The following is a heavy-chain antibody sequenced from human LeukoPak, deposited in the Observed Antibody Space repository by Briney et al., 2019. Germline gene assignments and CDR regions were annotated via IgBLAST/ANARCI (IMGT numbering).Heavy chain of an antibody. D-gene: IGHD3-9*01. CDR3: ARDDPRLGHIDY. CDR1: GGSISSGGYY. CDR2: IYYSGST. Sequence: SETLSLTCTVSGGSISSGGYYWSWIRQHPGRGLEWIGYIYYSGSTYYNPSLKSRVTISVDTSNNQFSLKLSSVTAADTAVYYCARDDPRLGHIDYWGQGTLVTVSS. V-gene: IGHV4-31*03. J-gene: IGHJ4*02.